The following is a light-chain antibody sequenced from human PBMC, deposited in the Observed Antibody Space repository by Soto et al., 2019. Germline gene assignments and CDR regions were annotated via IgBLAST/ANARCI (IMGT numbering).Light chain of an antibody. Sequence: ETVMTQSPATLSVSPGERATLSCRASQSVNSNLAWYQQKLCQAPRVLIYGASTRATGIPDRFSGSGSGTEFILTISSLQSEDFAVYYCQEYNTWPWTFGQGTKVDI. V-gene: IGKV3-15*01. CDR2: GAS. CDR3: QEYNTWPWT. CDR1: QSVNSN. J-gene: IGKJ1*01.